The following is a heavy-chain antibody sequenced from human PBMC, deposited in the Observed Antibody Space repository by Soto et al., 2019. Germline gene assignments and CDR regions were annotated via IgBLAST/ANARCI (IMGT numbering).Heavy chain of an antibody. CDR3: VRSKGGYSYGTPFDY. CDR2: ISWNSGNI. V-gene: IGHV3-9*01. J-gene: IGHJ4*02. D-gene: IGHD5-18*01. CDR1: GFTFDDYA. Sequence: GGSLRLSCAASGFTFDDYAMHWVRQAPGKGLEWVSGISWNSGNIGYADSVKGRFTTSRDNAKNSLYLQMNSLRPEDTALYYCVRSKGGYSYGTPFDYWGQGTLVTVSS.